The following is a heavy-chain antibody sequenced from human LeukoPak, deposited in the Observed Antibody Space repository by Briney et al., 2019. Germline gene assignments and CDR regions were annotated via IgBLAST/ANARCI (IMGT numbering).Heavy chain of an antibody. D-gene: IGHD1-26*01. Sequence: SETLSLTCTVSGGSISSYYWSWIRQPPGKGLEWIGYIYYSGSTNYNPSLKSRVAISVDTSKNQFSLKLSSVTAADTAVYYCARVGELDFDYWGQGTLVTVSS. CDR1: GGSISSYY. CDR3: ARVGELDFDY. V-gene: IGHV4-59*01. J-gene: IGHJ4*02. CDR2: IYYSGST.